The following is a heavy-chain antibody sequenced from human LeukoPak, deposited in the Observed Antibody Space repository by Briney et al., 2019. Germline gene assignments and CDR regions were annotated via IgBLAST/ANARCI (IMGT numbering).Heavy chain of an antibody. CDR1: GGTFSSYA. CDR3: ARTRVVAYCGGDCYSYSFDY. D-gene: IGHD2-21*02. V-gene: IGHV1-69*01. CDR2: IIPIFGTA. Sequence: SVKVSCKASGGTFSSYAISWVRQAPGQGLEWMGGIIPIFGTANYAQKFQGRVTITADESTSTAYMELSSLRSEDTVVHYCARTRVVAYCGGDCYSYSFDYWGQGTLVTVSS. J-gene: IGHJ4*02.